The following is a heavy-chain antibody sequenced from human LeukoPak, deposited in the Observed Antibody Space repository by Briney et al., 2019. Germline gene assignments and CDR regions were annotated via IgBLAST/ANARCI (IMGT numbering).Heavy chain of an antibody. CDR1: GYTLTKFG. CDR2: ISAYNGNT. V-gene: IGHV1-18*01. Sequence: GASVKVSCKTSGYTLTKFGITWVRQAPGQGLEWMGWISAYNGNTNYAQKLQGRVTMTTDTSTSTAYMELRSLRSDDTAVYYCARFRSLPLGDGDYYFDYWGQGTLVTVSS. J-gene: IGHJ4*02. CDR3: ARFRSLPLGDGDYYFDY. D-gene: IGHD4-17*01.